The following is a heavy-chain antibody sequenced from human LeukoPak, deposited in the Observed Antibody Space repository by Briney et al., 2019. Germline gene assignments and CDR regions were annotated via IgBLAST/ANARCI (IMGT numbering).Heavy chain of an antibody. V-gene: IGHV3-64D*06. Sequence: GGSLRLSCAASGFTFSDYYMSWIRQAPGKGLEYVSVINGDGRTTYYIDSVKGRFTISRDNSKNTLYLQMSSLRADDTAVYYCVGDQVDDTGYLRWGQGTRVTVSA. D-gene: IGHD5-12*01. CDR2: INGDGRTT. CDR3: VGDQVDDTGYLR. J-gene: IGHJ4*02. CDR1: GFTFSDYY.